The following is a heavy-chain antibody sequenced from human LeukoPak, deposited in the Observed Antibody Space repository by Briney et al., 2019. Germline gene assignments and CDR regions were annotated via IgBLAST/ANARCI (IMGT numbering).Heavy chain of an antibody. CDR1: GYTFTTFG. CDR2: IIPVFGIT. J-gene: IGHJ4*02. CDR3: AREVSEPHCSGGTCYDEAGFDY. V-gene: IGHV1-69*04. D-gene: IGHD2-15*01. Sequence: SVKVSCKASGYTFTTFGITWVRQAPGQGLEWMGRIIPVFGITKYAQKFQGRVTITADKSTSTAYMDLSSLRSDDTAVYFCAREVSEPHCSGGTCYDEAGFDYWGQGTQVTVSS.